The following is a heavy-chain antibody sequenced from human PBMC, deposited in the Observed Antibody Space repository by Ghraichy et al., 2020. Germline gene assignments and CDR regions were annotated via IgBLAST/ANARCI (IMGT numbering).Heavy chain of an antibody. Sequence: SCAASGFTFSSYWMSWVRQAPGKGLEWVANIKQDGSEKYYVDSVKGRFTISRDNAKNSLYLQMNSLRAEDTAVYYCARGGYSSSWYFYYYYYMDVWGKGTTVTVSS. V-gene: IGHV3-7*03. CDR1: GFTFSSYW. J-gene: IGHJ6*03. CDR3: ARGGYSSSWYFYYYYYMDV. D-gene: IGHD6-13*01. CDR2: IKQDGSEK.